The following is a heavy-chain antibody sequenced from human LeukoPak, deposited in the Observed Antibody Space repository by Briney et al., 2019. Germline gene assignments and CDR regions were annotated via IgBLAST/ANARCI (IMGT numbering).Heavy chain of an antibody. V-gene: IGHV4-34*01. J-gene: IGHJ4*02. CDR3: ARLLDPYYYDSTDY. CDR2: INHSGST. Sequence: SETLSLTCAVYGGSFSGYYWSWIRQPPGKGLEWIGEINHSGSTNYKPSLKSRVTISVDTSKNQFSLKLSSVTAADTAVYYCARLLDPYYYDSTDYWGQGTLVTVSS. CDR1: GGSFSGYY. D-gene: IGHD3-22*01.